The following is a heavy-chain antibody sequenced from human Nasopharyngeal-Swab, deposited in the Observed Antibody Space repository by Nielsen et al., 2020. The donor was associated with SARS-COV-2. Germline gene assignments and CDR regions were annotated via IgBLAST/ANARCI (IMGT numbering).Heavy chain of an antibody. D-gene: IGHD2-15*01. V-gene: IGHV4-39*01. J-gene: IGHJ4*02. CDR1: GGSISGNDHY. CDR3: ATVVHYYFDY. Sequence: SETLSLTCTVSGGSISGNDHYWGWIRQPPGKGLEWIGSIHYSGKTYYNPALKSRVTMSVDTPKHQFSLNLNSVTAADTAVYYCATVVHYYFDYWGQGSLVIVSS. CDR2: IHYSGKT.